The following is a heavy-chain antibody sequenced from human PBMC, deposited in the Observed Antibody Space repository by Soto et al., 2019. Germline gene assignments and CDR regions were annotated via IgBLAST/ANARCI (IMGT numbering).Heavy chain of an antibody. Sequence: QVQLVQSGAEVKKPGASVKVSCKTSGYTFTSYHISWVRQAPGQGLEWMGWISAYNTNTNYAQKFQGRVTMTTDTLTSTAYMELRSLRSDDTAVYYCARARLDTPALEYWGQGTLVTVSS. CDR1: GYTFTSYH. CDR2: ISAYNTNT. V-gene: IGHV1-18*01. J-gene: IGHJ4*02. CDR3: ARARLDTPALEY. D-gene: IGHD2-2*01.